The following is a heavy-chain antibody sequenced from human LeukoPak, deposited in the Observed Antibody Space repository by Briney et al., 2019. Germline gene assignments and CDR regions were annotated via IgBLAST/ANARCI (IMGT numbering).Heavy chain of an antibody. CDR3: ARDIALYYYGSNWFDP. D-gene: IGHD3-10*01. CDR2: INPNSGGT. J-gene: IGHJ5*02. V-gene: IGHV1-2*02. CDR1: GYTFTGYY. Sequence: ASVKVSCKASGYTFTGYYMHWVRQAPGQGLEWMGWINPNSGGTNYAQKFQGRVTMTRDTSNSTAYMELSRLRSDDTAVYYCARDIALYYYGSNWFDPWGKGTLVTVSS.